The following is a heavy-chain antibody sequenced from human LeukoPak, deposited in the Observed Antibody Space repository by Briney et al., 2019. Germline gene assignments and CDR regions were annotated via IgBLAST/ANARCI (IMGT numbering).Heavy chain of an antibody. CDR2: IYHSGST. V-gene: IGHV4-38-2*02. CDR1: GYSISSGYY. D-gene: IGHD6-19*01. CDR3: ASGIFGIAVAGAVDY. Sequence: PSETLSLTCTVSGYSISSGYYWGWIRQPPGKGLEWIGSIYHSGSTYYNPSLKSRVTISVDTSKNQFSLKLSSVTAADTAVYYCASGIFGIAVAGAVDYWGQGTLVTVSS. J-gene: IGHJ4*02.